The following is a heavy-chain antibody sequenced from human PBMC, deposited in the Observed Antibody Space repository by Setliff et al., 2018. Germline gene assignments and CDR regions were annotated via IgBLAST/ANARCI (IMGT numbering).Heavy chain of an antibody. V-gene: IGHV1-69*05. D-gene: IGHD3-22*01. CDR3: ATSPYSDTSTYSSNFFDY. CDR1: GGTFSSYT. Sequence: SVKVSCKASGGTFSSYTITWVRQAPGQGLEWMGRIIPIFATTDYAQKFQGRATITTDDSTSTAYMALSSLRSEDTAVYYCATSPYSDTSTYSSNFFDYWGQGTLVTVSS. CDR2: IIPIFATT. J-gene: IGHJ4*02.